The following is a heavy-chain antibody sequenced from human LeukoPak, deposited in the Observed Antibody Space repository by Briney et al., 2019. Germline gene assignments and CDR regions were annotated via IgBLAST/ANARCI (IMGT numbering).Heavy chain of an antibody. D-gene: IGHD6-13*01. V-gene: IGHV4-59*01. CDR3: ARGLMMAVAGRGEFHY. CDR2: IYHTGST. Sequence: PSETLSLTCTVPGGSISSYYWSWIRLPPGKGLEWIGNIYHTGSTNSNPSLKSRVTMSVDTSKNQFSLKLSSVTAADTAVYYCARGLMMAVAGRGEFHYWGQGTLVTVSS. CDR1: GGSISSYY. J-gene: IGHJ4*02.